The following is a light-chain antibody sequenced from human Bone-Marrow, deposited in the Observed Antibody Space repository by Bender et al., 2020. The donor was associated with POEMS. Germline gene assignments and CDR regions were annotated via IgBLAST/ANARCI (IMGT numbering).Light chain of an antibody. CDR3: QSTDNIGRRVM. V-gene: IGLV3-25*03. CDR1: ALPKHF. CDR2: KDT. Sequence: SYELTQPPSVSVSPGQTARITCSGDALPKHFAYWYQQKPGQAPVVLIVKDTERPSGIPERFSASTSGTTVTLTISGVQAEDEADYYCQSTDNIGRRVMFGGGTRLTV. J-gene: IGLJ3*02.